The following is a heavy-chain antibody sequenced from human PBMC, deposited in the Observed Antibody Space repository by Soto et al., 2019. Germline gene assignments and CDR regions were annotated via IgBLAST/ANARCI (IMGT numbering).Heavy chain of an antibody. CDR2: ISGSGGST. V-gene: IGHV3-23*01. CDR1: GFTFSSYA. J-gene: IGHJ3*02. Sequence: GGSLRLSCAASGFTFSSYAMSWVRQAPWKGLEWVSAISGSGGSTYYADSVKGRFTISRDNSKNTLYLQMNSLRAEDTAVYYCAKALGYFDWLLSYAAFDIWGQGTMVTVSS. D-gene: IGHD3-9*01. CDR3: AKALGYFDWLLSYAAFDI.